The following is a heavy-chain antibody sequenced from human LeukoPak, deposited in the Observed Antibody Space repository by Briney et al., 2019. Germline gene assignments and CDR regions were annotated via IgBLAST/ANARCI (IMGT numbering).Heavy chain of an antibody. Sequence: ASVKVSCKASGYTFTGYYMHWVRQAPGQGLEWMGWINPNSGNTGYAQKFQGRVTMTRNTSISTAYMELSSLRSEDTAVYYCARGPRYSSFDYWGQGTLVTVSS. CDR2: INPNSGNT. J-gene: IGHJ4*02. D-gene: IGHD6-13*01. V-gene: IGHV1-8*02. CDR3: ARGPRYSSFDY. CDR1: GYTFTGYY.